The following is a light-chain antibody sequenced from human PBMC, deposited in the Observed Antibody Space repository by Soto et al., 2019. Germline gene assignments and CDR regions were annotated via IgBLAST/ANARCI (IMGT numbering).Light chain of an antibody. J-gene: IGKJ1*01. V-gene: IGKV3-20*01. Sequence: EIVLTQSPGTLSLSPGERATLSCRASQSLTSSYLAWYQQKPGQTPRLLIYGASSRATGIPDRFSGSGSGKNFPLTISRLEPENFAVYYFQQYFRATPWTFGQGTKGEIK. CDR3: QQYFRATPWT. CDR2: GAS. CDR1: QSLTSSY.